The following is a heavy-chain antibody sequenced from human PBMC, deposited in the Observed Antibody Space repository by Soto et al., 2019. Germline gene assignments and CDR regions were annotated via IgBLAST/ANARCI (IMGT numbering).Heavy chain of an antibody. CDR1: GFTFSRYG. V-gene: IGHV3-30*18. CDR3: AKSPRGYKIDY. J-gene: IGHJ4*02. D-gene: IGHD2-2*02. Sequence: XASLRLSCAASGFTFSRYGMHWVRQAPGNDLEWVALISYDGSNRYYADSVRGRFTISRDNSKNTLYLQMSSLRPEDTAVYYCAKSPRGYKIDYWGQGTLVTVSS. CDR2: ISYDGSNR.